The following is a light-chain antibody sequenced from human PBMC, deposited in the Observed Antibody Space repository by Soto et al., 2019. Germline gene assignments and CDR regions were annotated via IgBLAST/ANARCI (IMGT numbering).Light chain of an antibody. CDR1: QSIGSN. CDR3: RHYTSWPPIT. Sequence: ILMTQSPVTLSVSPGDSATLSCRASQSIGSNLAWYQQKPGQAPRLLIYAASTRVTGLPGRCSGRGSGTEVSLLIIGLQADDFAIYYCRHYTSWPPITFGQGTRLEIK. CDR2: AAS. V-gene: IGKV3-15*01. J-gene: IGKJ5*01.